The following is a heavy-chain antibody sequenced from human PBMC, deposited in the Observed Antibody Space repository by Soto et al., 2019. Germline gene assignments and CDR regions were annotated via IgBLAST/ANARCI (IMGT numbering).Heavy chain of an antibody. CDR1: GYSISSAY. Sequence: SETLSLTCGVSGYSISSAYWGWIRQPRGKGLEWIGNFFHSGSTYYNSSLESRLTMSINKSKNQFSLKLASVTAADTAVYYCARGPFFNYGGNSGYFDLWGRGTLVTVSS. CDR3: ARGPFFNYGGNSGYFDL. J-gene: IGHJ2*01. V-gene: IGHV4-38-2*01. D-gene: IGHD2-21*01. CDR2: FFHSGST.